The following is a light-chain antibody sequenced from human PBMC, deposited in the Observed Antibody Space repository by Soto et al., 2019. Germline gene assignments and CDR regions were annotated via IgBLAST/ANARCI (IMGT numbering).Light chain of an antibody. Sequence: SYELTQPPSVSVAPGKTARITCGGNNIGSKSVHWYQQKPGQAPVLVIYYDSDRPSGIPERFSGSNSGNTATLTISRVEAGDEADYYCEVWASSSERVVLGGGSQLTV. CDR2: YDS. J-gene: IGLJ2*01. CDR3: EVWASSSERVV. V-gene: IGLV3-21*04. CDR1: NIGSKS.